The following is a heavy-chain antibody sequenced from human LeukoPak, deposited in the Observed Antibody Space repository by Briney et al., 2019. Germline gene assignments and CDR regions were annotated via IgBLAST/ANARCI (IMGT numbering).Heavy chain of an antibody. CDR3: AELGITMIGGV. CDR1: GFTFSSYE. CDR2: INWNGTST. J-gene: IGHJ6*04. V-gene: IGHV3-20*04. D-gene: IGHD3-10*02. Sequence: PGGSLRLSCAASGFTFSSYEMNWVRQAPGKGLEWVSGINWNGTSTSYADSVKGRFAISRDNAKNSLYLQMNSLRAEDTAVYYCAELGITMIGGVWGKGTTVTISS.